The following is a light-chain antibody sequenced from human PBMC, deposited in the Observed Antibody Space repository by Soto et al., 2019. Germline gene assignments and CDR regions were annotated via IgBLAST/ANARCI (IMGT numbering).Light chain of an antibody. V-gene: IGKV3-15*01. CDR1: QSGDTN. CDR2: GSF. Sequence: ESVMTQSPVTLSASPGESATLSCRASQSGDTNVASYQQNPGQAPRLLIVGSFARATGIPAWFSGSGSGSEFTLTISGLQSEDFAVYYCQQYNDRPPITFGQGTRLEIK. CDR3: QQYNDRPPIT. J-gene: IGKJ5*01.